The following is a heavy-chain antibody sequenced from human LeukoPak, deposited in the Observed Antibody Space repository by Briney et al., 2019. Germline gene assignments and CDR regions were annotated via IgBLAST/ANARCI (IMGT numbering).Heavy chain of an antibody. D-gene: IGHD3-10*01. J-gene: IGHJ3*02. V-gene: IGHV4-4*07. CDR2: IYTTGST. Sequence: SETLSLTCSVSGGSISGYYWSWIRQPPGRGLEWIGRIYTTGSTNYNPSLKSRVTISVDTSKNQFSLELSSVTAADTAVYYCARSPGGSGTRAFDIWGQGTMVTVSS. CDR3: ARSPGGSGTRAFDI. CDR1: GGSISGYY.